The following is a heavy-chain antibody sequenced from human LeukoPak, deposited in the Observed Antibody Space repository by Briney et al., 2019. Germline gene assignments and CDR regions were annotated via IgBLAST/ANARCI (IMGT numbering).Heavy chain of an antibody. J-gene: IGHJ6*02. CDR2: IYYSGST. D-gene: IGHD2-21*02. CDR1: GGSISSYY. Sequence: SETLSLTCTVSGGSISSYYWSWIRQPPGKGLEWIGYIYYSGSTNYNPSLKSRVTISVDTSKNQFSLKLSSVTAADTAVYYCARRAGVYCGGDCYPYGMDVWGQGTTVSVSS. V-gene: IGHV4-59*08. CDR3: ARRAGVYCGGDCYPYGMDV.